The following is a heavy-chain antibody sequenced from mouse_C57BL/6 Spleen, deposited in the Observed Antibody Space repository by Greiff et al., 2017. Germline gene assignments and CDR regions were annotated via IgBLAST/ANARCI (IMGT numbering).Heavy chain of an antibody. CDR2: IRTKANGYKT. D-gene: IGHD1-2*01. CDR3: ARSPGSMDY. CDR1: GFTFTDYY. V-gene: IGHV7-3*01. J-gene: IGHJ4*01. Sequence: DVHLVESGGGLVQPGGSLSLSCAASGFTFTDYYMSWVRQPPGKALEWLGFIRTKANGYKTEYSASVKGRFTISSDNSQSILYLQMNALRAEDSATYYCARSPGSMDYWGQGTSLTVSS.